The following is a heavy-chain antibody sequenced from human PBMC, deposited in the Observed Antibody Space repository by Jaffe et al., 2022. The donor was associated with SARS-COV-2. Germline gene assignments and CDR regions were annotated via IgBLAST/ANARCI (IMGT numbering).Heavy chain of an antibody. D-gene: IGHD2-2*01. CDR1: GFTFSSYA. V-gene: IGHV3-23*01. Sequence: EVQLLESGGGLVQPGGSLRLSCAASGFTFSSYAMSWVRQAPGKGLEWVSAISGSGGSTYYADSVKGRFTISRDNSKNTLYLQMNSLRAEDTAVYYCAKLGPLLDQLLWYYFDYWGQGTLVTVSS. CDR3: AKLGPLLDQLLWYYFDY. J-gene: IGHJ4*02. CDR2: ISGSGGST.